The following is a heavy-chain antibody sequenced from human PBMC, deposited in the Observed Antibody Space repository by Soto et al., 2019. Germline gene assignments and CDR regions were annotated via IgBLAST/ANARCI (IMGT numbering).Heavy chain of an antibody. CDR3: AKGFYDSWSFYYYYGMDV. Sequence: GGSLRLSCAASGFTFSSYAMSWVRQAPGKGLEWVSAISGSGGSTYYADSVKGRFTISRDNSKNTLYLQMNSLRAEDTAVYYCAKGFYDSWSFYYYYGMDVWGQGTTVTVSS. J-gene: IGHJ6*02. CDR1: GFTFSSYA. V-gene: IGHV3-23*01. CDR2: ISGSGGST. D-gene: IGHD3-3*01.